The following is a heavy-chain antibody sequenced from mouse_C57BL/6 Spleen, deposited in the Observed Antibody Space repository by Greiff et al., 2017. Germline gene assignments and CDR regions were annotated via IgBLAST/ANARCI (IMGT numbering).Heavy chain of an antibody. D-gene: IGHD1-3*01. J-gene: IGHJ4*01. CDR1: GYTFTSYG. CDR3: ARGDNLYAMDY. Sequence: VQLQESGAELARPGASVKLSCKASGYTFTSYGISWVKQRTGQGLEWIGEIYPRSGNTYYNEKFKGKATLTADKSSSTAYMELRSLTSADSAVYFCARGDNLYAMDYWGQGTSVTVSS. CDR2: IYPRSGNT. V-gene: IGHV1-81*01.